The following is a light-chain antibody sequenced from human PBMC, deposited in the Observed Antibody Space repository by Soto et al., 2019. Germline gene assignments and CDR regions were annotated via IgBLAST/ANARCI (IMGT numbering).Light chain of an antibody. CDR2: GAS. CDR3: QQYGSSPLT. CDR1: ESVSDNY. Sequence: EIVLTQSPGTLSLSPGERATLSCRASESVSDNYLAWYQQRSGQAPRLVIYGASSRASAVPDRFSGSGSGADFTLTITRLEPDDFSVYYCQQYGSSPLTLGGGTKVEIK. J-gene: IGKJ4*01. V-gene: IGKV3-20*01.